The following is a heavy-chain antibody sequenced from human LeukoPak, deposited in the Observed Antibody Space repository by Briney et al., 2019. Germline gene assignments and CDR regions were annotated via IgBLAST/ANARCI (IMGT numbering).Heavy chain of an antibody. CDR1: GFTFSSRA. J-gene: IGHJ4*02. CDR2: ITSGSGSNV. D-gene: IGHD6-13*01. V-gene: IGHV3-23*01. CDR3: ARHGSWSFDY. Sequence: PGGSLRLSCAASGFTFSSRAMSWVRQAPGKGLEWVSAITSGSGSNVYYTDSLKGRFTISRDNSKNTLYLQMNSLRAEDTAVYYCARHGSWSFDYWGQGTLVTVSA.